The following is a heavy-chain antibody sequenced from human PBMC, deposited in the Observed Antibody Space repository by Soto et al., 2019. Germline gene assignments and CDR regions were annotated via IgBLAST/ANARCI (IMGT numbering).Heavy chain of an antibody. J-gene: IGHJ3*02. Sequence: GGSLRLSCAASGFTFSSYWMSWVRQAPGKGLEWVANIKQDGSEKYYVDSVKGRFTISRDNAKNSLYLQMNSLRAEDTAVYYCARDDGWSYHDAFDIWGQGTMVTVSS. CDR1: GFTFSSYW. CDR3: ARDDGWSYHDAFDI. CDR2: IKQDGSEK. V-gene: IGHV3-7*01. D-gene: IGHD1-26*01.